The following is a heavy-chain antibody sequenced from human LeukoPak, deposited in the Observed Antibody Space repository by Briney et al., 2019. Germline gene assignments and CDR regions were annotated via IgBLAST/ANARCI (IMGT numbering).Heavy chain of an antibody. V-gene: IGHV4-4*07. Sequence: PSETLSLTCTVSGDSISSYCWSWIRQPAGKGLEWIGRICTSGNTKYNPSLTSRVTILIDKSQNQFSLELTSVTAADTAVYYCARGGVGGVSYNNWFDPWGQGTLVTVSS. CDR1: GDSISSYC. CDR2: ICTSGNT. J-gene: IGHJ5*02. D-gene: IGHD1-26*01. CDR3: ARGGVGGVSYNNWFDP.